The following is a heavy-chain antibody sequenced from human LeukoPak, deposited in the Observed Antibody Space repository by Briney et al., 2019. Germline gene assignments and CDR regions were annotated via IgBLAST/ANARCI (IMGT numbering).Heavy chain of an antibody. J-gene: IGHJ4*02. CDR1: GFTFSSYE. CDR2: ISSSGSTI. V-gene: IGHV3-48*03. Sequence: SGGSLRLSCAASGFTFSSYEMNWVRQAPGKGLEWVSYISSSGSTIYYADSVKGRFTISRDNAKNSLYLQMNSLRAEDTAVYYCARVEADGDYAGLDYWGQGTLVTVSS. CDR3: ARVEADGDYAGLDY. D-gene: IGHD4-17*01.